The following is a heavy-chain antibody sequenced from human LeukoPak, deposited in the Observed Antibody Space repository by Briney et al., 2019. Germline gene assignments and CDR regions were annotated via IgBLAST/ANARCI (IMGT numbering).Heavy chain of an antibody. D-gene: IGHD3-10*01. CDR3: ARAHYGSGSYYMAAHYYFDY. CDR1: GGSISSYY. V-gene: IGHV4-59*01. CDR2: IYYSGST. J-gene: IGHJ4*02. Sequence: SETLSLTCTVSGGSISSYYWSWTRQPPGKGLEWIGYIYYSGSTNYNPSLKSRVTISVDTSKNQFSLKLSSVTAADTAVYYCARAHYGSGSYYMAAHYYFDYWGQGTLVTVSS.